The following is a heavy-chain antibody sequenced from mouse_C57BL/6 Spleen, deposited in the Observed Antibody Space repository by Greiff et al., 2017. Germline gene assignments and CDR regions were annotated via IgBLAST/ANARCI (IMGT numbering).Heavy chain of an antibody. CDR1: GFSLTSYG. J-gene: IGHJ4*01. Sequence: QVQLKESGPGLVAPSQSLSITCTVSGFSLTSYGVHWVRQPPGKGLEWLVVIWSDGSTTYNSALKSRLSISKDNSKSQVFLKMNSLQTDDTAMYYCARLGTELDGGAMDYWGQGTSVTVSS. CDR3: ARLGTELDGGAMDY. V-gene: IGHV2-6*03. D-gene: IGHD4-1*01. CDR2: IWSDGST.